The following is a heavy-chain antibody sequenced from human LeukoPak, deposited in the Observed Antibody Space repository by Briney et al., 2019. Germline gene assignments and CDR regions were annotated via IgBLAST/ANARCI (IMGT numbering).Heavy chain of an antibody. V-gene: IGHV3-23*01. CDR3: AKGYYGSGSYGWFDP. CDR2: ISGSGDRT. Sequence: GGSLRLSCAASGFTFSSSGMIWVRQAPGKGLEWVSAISGSGDRTYHADSVKGRFTISRDNSKNTLYLHMNSLRAEDTAVYYCAKGYYGSGSYGWFDPWGQGTLVTVSS. D-gene: IGHD3-10*01. J-gene: IGHJ5*02. CDR1: GFTFSSSG.